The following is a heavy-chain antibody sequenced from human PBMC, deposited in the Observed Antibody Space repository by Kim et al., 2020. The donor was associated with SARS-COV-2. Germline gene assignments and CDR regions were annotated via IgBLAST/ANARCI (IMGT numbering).Heavy chain of an antibody. D-gene: IGHD3-16*01. Sequence: SETLSLTCAVYGETFSGYYWTWIRQPPGKGLEWIGEVNYSVDTSYNASLKSRVTISADTSKNQFSLELNSVTAADTATYYFARAVGVDFGGTKRPGIDS. V-gene: IGHV4-34*01. J-gene: IGHJ5*01. CDR1: GETFSGYY. CDR2: VNYSVDT. CDR3: ARAVGVDFGGTKRPGIDS.